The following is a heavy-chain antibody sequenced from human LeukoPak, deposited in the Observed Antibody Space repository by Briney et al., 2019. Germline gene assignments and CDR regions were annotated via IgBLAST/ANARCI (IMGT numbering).Heavy chain of an antibody. Sequence: GGSLRLSCAASGFTFSSYGMHWVRQAPGKGLEYVSSISSNGGSTFYANSVKGRFTISRDNSKNTLYLQMGSLRAEDMAVYYCARGINLRYGYFHYWGQGTLVTVSS. CDR1: GFTFSSYG. D-gene: IGHD1-1*01. CDR2: ISSNGGST. J-gene: IGHJ4*02. V-gene: IGHV3-64*01. CDR3: ARGINLRYGYFHY.